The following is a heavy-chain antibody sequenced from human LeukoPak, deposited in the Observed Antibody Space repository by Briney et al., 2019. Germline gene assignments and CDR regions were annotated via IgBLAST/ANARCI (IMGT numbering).Heavy chain of an antibody. Sequence: AGGSLRLSXAASGFTFHDYAIHWVRQVPGKGLEWVSLISGDGGSTYYAGSVKGRFIISRDNSKNSLYLQMNSLRTEDTALYYCAKATTSAGWDWFDPWGQGTLVTVSS. J-gene: IGHJ5*02. V-gene: IGHV3-43*02. CDR2: ISGDGGST. CDR3: AKATTSAGWDWFDP. CDR1: GFTFHDYA. D-gene: IGHD1-1*01.